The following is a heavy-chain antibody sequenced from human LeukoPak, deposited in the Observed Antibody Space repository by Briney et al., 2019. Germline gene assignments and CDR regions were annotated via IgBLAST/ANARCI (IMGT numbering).Heavy chain of an antibody. CDR2: IYSSRSS. J-gene: IGHJ4*02. CDR1: GDSISGYY. D-gene: IGHD6-13*01. V-gene: IGHV4-4*07. CDR3: ARGSSWYSPFDY. Sequence: SETLSLTCTVSGDSISGYYWTWIRQPAGKGLEWIGCIYSSRSSNYNPSLKSRATMSVDTSKNHFSLNLSSVTAADTAVYYCARGSSWYSPFDYWGQGTLVTVSS.